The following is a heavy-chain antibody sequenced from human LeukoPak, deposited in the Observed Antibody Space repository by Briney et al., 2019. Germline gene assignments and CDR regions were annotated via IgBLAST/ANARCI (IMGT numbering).Heavy chain of an antibody. Sequence: GGSLRLSCAASGFTFSSCWMSWVRQAPGKGLEWVANIKQDGSEKYYVDSVMGRFTISRDDAKNYLYLQMNSLRAEDTAVYYCARGSGGLLAFDIWGQGTMVTVSS. CDR2: IKQDGSEK. CDR1: GFTFSSCW. J-gene: IGHJ3*02. D-gene: IGHD1-26*01. CDR3: ARGSGGLLAFDI. V-gene: IGHV3-7*01.